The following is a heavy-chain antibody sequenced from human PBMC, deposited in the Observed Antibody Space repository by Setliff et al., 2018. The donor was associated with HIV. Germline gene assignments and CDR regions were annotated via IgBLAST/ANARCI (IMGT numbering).Heavy chain of an antibody. J-gene: IGHJ4*02. V-gene: IGHV4-59*08. Sequence: TSETLSLTCAVSAGSISSYYWSWIRQPPGKGLEWIGYVFYSGSANYNPSLKIRVTMSVDTSKNQFSLRLTSVTAADTAVYYSARTKADGYNGVFDSWGQGTLVTVSS. CDR1: AGSISSYY. CDR3: ARTKADGYNGVFDS. CDR2: VFYSGSA. D-gene: IGHD5-12*01.